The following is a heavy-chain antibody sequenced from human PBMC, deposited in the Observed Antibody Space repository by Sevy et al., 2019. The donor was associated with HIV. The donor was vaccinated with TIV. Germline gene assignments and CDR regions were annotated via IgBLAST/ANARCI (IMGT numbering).Heavy chain of an antibody. D-gene: IGHD3-9*01. J-gene: IGHJ4*02. V-gene: IGHV2-5*02. CDR2: IYWDGDT. Sequence: SCPTLVNPTQTLTLTCTFSGFSFSTSGVGVGCIRQPPGKAPEWLAMIYWDGDTRYSPSLMNRLTITKDTSKDQVVLRMANMEPVDTGTYYCAHRRTKGITITEFDYWGQGTLVTVSS. CDR1: GFSFSTSGVG. CDR3: AHRRTKGITITEFDY.